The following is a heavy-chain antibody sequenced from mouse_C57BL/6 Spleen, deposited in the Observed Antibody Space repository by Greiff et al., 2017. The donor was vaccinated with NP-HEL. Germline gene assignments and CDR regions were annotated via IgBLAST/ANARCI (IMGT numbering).Heavy chain of an antibody. V-gene: IGHV1-52*01. D-gene: IGHD2-4*01. CDR3: AVVDYVGLFAY. J-gene: IGHJ3*01. CDR1: GYTFTSYW. Sequence: VKLQQPGAELVRPGSSVKLSCKASGYTFTSYWMHWVKQRPIQGLEWIGNIDPSDSETHYNQKFKDKATLTVDKSSSTAYMQLSSLTSEDSAVYCCAVVDYVGLFAYWGPGTLVTVSA. CDR2: IDPSDSET.